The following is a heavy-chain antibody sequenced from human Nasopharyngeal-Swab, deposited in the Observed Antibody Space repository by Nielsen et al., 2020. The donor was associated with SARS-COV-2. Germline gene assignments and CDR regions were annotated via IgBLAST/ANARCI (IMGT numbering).Heavy chain of an antibody. CDR3: ASHLSYYDRSGYFSEGFDY. CDR2: IKQDGSEK. Sequence: LSLTCAASGFTFSSYAMSWVRQAPGKGLEWVANIKQDGSEKYYLDSVRGRFTISRDNAKNSLFLQMNSLRAEDTAVYYCASHLSYYDRSGYFSEGFDYWGQGTLVTVSS. J-gene: IGHJ4*02. D-gene: IGHD3-22*01. CDR1: GFTFSSYA. V-gene: IGHV3-7*01.